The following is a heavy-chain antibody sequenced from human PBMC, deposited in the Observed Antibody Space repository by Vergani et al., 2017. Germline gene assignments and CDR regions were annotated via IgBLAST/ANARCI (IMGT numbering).Heavy chain of an antibody. CDR2: ILPIFGTT. CDR1: GGTFYNYA. Sequence: QVQLVQSGAEVKKPGSSVKVSCKASGGTFYNYAISWVRQAPGQGLEWMGGILPIFGTTNYAQKFQGRVTITADESTSTAYMELSSLRSEDTAVYYCARVTYYYDSSGYYSYWGQGTLVTVSS. D-gene: IGHD3-22*01. J-gene: IGHJ4*02. CDR3: ARVTYYYDSSGYYSY. V-gene: IGHV1-69*01.